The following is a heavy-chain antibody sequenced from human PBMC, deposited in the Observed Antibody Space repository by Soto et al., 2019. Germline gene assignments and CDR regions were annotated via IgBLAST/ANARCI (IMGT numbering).Heavy chain of an antibody. Sequence: QLQLQESGPGLVKPSETLSLTCTVSGGSISSSSYYWGWIRQPPGKGLEWIGSIYYSGSTYYNPSLKSRVTISVDTSKNQFSLKLSSVTAADTAVYYRARRTGYSSSWDEYYFDYWGQGTLVTVSS. J-gene: IGHJ4*02. V-gene: IGHV4-39*01. CDR2: IYYSGST. CDR3: ARRTGYSSSWDEYYFDY. CDR1: GGSISSSSYY. D-gene: IGHD6-13*01.